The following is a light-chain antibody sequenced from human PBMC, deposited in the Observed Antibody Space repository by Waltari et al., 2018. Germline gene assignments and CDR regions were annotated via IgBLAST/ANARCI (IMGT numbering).Light chain of an antibody. CDR1: SSDVGGHNH. CDR3: NSYTSSTTWV. Sequence: QSALTQPASVSGSPGQSITISFTGTSSDVGGHNHVSWYQQHPGQAPKLLIYDVSKWPSGVSDRFSGSKSGNTASLTISGLQAEDEADYYCNSYTSSTTWVFGGGTRVTVL. CDR2: DVS. V-gene: IGLV2-14*03. J-gene: IGLJ3*02.